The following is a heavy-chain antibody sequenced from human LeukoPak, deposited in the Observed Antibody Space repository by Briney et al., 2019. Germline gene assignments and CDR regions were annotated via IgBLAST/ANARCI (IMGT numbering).Heavy chain of an antibody. CDR3: ARDPLVYM. CDR2: ISSSSSTI. J-gene: IGHJ4*02. Sequence: GGSLRLSCAASGFTFSSYSMNWVRQAPGKGLEWVSYISSSSSTIYYADSVKGRFTISRDNAKDTVYLQMNSLGVEDTAVYYCARDPLVYMWGQGSLVTVSS. D-gene: IGHD2-2*02. CDR1: GFTFSSYS. V-gene: IGHV3-48*04.